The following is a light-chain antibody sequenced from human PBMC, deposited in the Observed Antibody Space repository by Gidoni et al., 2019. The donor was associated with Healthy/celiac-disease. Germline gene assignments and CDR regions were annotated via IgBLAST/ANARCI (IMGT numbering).Light chain of an antibody. J-gene: IGLJ2*01. CDR1: SSDVGGYNY. CDR2: EVS. V-gene: IGLV2-8*01. Sequence: QSALTHTPSASGSTGKSVTISCTGTSSDVGGYNYVSWSQQHPGKAPKLMIYEVSKRPSGVPDRVSGSKSGNTASLTVSGLQAEDEADYYCSSYAGSTVVFGGGTKLTVL. CDR3: SSYAGSTVV.